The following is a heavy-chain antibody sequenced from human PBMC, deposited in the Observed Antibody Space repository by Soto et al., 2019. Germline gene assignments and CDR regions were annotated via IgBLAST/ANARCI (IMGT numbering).Heavy chain of an antibody. CDR2: INHSGST. Sequence: PSETLSLTCAVYGGSFSGYYWSWTRQPPGKGLEWIGEINHSGSTNYNPSLKSRVTISVDTSKNQFSLKLSSVTAADTAVYYCARKDIVVVVAATPKPYYYYYMDVWGKGTTVTVSS. CDR3: ARKDIVVVVAATPKPYYYYYMDV. CDR1: GGSFSGYY. V-gene: IGHV4-34*01. J-gene: IGHJ6*03. D-gene: IGHD2-15*01.